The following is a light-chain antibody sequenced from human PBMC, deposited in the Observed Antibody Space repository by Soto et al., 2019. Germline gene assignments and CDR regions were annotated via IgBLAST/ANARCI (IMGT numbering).Light chain of an antibody. CDR3: ASYTSRSALDV. CDR1: SSDVGGYNY. Sequence: QSALTQPASVSGSPGQSITISCTGTSSDVGGYNYVSWYQHHPGKAPKLMIYEVSDRPSGVSNRFSGSKSGNTASLTISGLQAEDEADYYCASYTSRSALDVFGTGTKLTVL. V-gene: IGLV2-14*01. J-gene: IGLJ1*01. CDR2: EVS.